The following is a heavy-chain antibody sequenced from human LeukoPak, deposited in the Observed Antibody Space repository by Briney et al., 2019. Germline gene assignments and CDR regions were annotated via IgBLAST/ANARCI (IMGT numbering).Heavy chain of an antibody. V-gene: IGHV3-48*01. CDR3: ARDQSQGGTYYGFGSGPSSPADY. J-gene: IGHJ4*02. CDR1: GFTFSSYS. D-gene: IGHD3-3*01. Sequence: GGSLRLSCAASGFTFSSYSMNWVRQAPGKGLEWVSYISSSSSTIYYADSVKGRFTISGDNAKNSLYLQMNSLRAEDTAVYYCARDQSQGGTYYGFGSGPSSPADYWGQGTLVTVSS. CDR2: ISSSSSTI.